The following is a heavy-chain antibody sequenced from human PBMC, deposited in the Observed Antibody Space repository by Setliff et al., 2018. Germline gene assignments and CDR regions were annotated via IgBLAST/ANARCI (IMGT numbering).Heavy chain of an antibody. CDR2: ISYSGSI. CDR3: ARDQEGPGN. V-gene: IGHV4-59*01. CDR1: GASITRYY. J-gene: IGHJ4*02. Sequence: SETLSLTCTVSGASITRYYWSWIRQPAGKGQEWIGHISYSGSINYNPSLKSRVTISVDTSKNQFSLKLNSVTAADTAVYYCARDQEGPGNWGQGTLVTVSS.